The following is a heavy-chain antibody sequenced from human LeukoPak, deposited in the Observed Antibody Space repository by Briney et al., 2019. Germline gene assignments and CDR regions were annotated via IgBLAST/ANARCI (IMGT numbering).Heavy chain of an antibody. Sequence: PSETLSLTCTVSGGSISSYYWSWIRQPPGKGLEWIGYIYYSGSTNYNPSLKSRVTISVDTSKNQFSLKLSSVTAADTAVYYCASSGSYYNTRFDPWGQGSLVTVSS. J-gene: IGHJ5*02. CDR2: IYYSGST. D-gene: IGHD3-10*01. CDR1: GGSISSYY. CDR3: ASSGSYYNTRFDP. V-gene: IGHV4-59*08.